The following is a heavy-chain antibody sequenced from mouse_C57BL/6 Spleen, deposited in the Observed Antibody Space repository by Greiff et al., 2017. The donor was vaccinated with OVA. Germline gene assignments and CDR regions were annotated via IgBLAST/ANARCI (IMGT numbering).Heavy chain of an antibody. D-gene: IGHD2-3*01. J-gene: IGHJ2*01. CDR2: IYPRDGST. CDR1: GYTFTDHT. Sequence: VQLQQSDAELVKPGASVKISCKVSGYTFTDHTIHWMKQRPEQGLEWIGYIYPRDGSTKYNEKFKGKAPLTADKSSRKAYMQINSLTYEDSAVYFCARIRLLGVYYFDDWGQGTTLTVSA. V-gene: IGHV1-78*01. CDR3: ARIRLLGVYYFDD.